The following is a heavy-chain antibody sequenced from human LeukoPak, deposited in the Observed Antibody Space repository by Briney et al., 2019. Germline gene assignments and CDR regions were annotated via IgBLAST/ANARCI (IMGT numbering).Heavy chain of an antibody. D-gene: IGHD2-8*02. Sequence: PSETLSLTCAVPGGSISSHYWSWIRQPPGKRLEWIGFIYYSGRTRYNPSLHSRVTISADTSKNHLSLKLTSVTAADTALYYCATTSTGDYYYYYMDVWGKGTTVTVSS. CDR2: IYYSGRT. J-gene: IGHJ6*03. CDR3: ATTSTGDYYYYYMDV. V-gene: IGHV4-59*11. CDR1: GGSISSHY.